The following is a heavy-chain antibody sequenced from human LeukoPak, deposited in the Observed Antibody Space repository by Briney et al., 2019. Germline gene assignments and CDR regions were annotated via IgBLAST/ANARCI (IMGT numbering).Heavy chain of an antibody. Sequence: PSETLSLTCTVSGGSISSGGYYWSWIRQPPGKGLEWIGYTYHSGSTYYNPSLKSRVTISVDRSKNQFSLKLSSVTAADTAVYYCARGTYDFWSGGKWDRFDYWGQGTLVTVSS. V-gene: IGHV4-30-2*01. D-gene: IGHD3-3*01. CDR3: ARGTYDFWSGGKWDRFDY. CDR1: GGSISSGGYY. J-gene: IGHJ4*02. CDR2: TYHSGST.